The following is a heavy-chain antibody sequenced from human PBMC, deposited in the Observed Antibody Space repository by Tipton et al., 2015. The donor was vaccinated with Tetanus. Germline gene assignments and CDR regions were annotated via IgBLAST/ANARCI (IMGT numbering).Heavy chain of an antibody. Sequence: SLRLSCVASGFTFSHFAVSWVRRAPGRWLEWVSSLSHDGGNIYYADFARGRFTISRDNSKNTLYLQMNSLRAEDTAVYYCAKSLYGGTDYWGQGTLVTVSS. D-gene: IGHD2-2*02. CDR3: AKSLYGGTDY. CDR1: GFTFSHFA. V-gene: IGHV3-23*01. J-gene: IGHJ4*02. CDR2: LSHDGGNI.